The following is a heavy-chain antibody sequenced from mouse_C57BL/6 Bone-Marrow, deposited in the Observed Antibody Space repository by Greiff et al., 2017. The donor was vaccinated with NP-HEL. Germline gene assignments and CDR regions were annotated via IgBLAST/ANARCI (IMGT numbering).Heavy chain of an antibody. CDR2: IDPENGDT. J-gene: IGHJ2*01. CDR1: GFNIKDDY. Sequence: VQLQQSGAELVRPGASVKLSCTASGFNIKDDYMHWVKQRPEQGLEWIGWIDPENGDTEYASKFQGKATITADTSSNTAYLQLSSLTSEDTAVYYCYGYYFFDDWGQGTTLTVSS. D-gene: IGHD2-2*01. V-gene: IGHV14-4*01. CDR3: YGYYFFDD.